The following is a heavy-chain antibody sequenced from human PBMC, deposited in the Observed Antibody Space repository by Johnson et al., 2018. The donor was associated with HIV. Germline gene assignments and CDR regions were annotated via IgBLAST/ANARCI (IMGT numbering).Heavy chain of an antibody. D-gene: IGHD5-18*01. CDR3: AKERTAMVTPFDA. J-gene: IGHJ3*01. CDR1: GFTFSSYA. CDR2: ISYDGSKK. V-gene: IGHV3-30*04. Sequence: QVQLVESGGGVVQPGRSLRLSCAASGFTFSSYAMHWVRQAPGKGLEWVAVISYDGSKKFYVDSVKGRFTVSRDNSENTLFLQMNSLRDEDTAVYYCAKERTAMVTPFDAWGQGTRVTVSS.